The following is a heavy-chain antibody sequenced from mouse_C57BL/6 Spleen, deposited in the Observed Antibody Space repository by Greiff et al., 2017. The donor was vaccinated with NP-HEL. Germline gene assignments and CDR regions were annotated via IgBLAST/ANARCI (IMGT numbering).Heavy chain of an antibody. J-gene: IGHJ1*03. D-gene: IGHD1-1*01. V-gene: IGHV1-81*01. CDR3: ARGGSSYVYFDV. CDR2: IYPRSGNT. CDR1: GYTFTSYG. Sequence: VQLQQSGAELARPGASVKLSCKASGYTFTSYGISWVKQRTGQGLEWIGEIYPRSGNTYYNEKFKGKATLTADKSSSTAYMELRSLTSEDSAVYFCARGGSSYVYFDVWGTGTTVTVSS.